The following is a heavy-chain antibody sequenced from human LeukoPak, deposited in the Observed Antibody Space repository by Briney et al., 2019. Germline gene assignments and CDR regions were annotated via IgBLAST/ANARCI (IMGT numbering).Heavy chain of an antibody. D-gene: IGHD6-25*01. CDR1: GGTFSSYA. J-gene: IGHJ5*02. CDR3: AREAASHGFDP. CDR2: IIPILGIA. V-gene: IGHV1-69*04. Sequence: EASVKVSCKASGGTFSSYAISWVRQAPGQGLEWTGRIIPILGIANYAQKFQGRVTITADKSTSTAYMELRSLRSDDTAVYYCAREAASHGFDPWGQGTLVTVSS.